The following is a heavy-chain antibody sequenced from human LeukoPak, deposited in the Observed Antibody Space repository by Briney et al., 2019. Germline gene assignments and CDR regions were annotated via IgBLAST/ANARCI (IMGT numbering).Heavy chain of an antibody. Sequence: GASVKVSCKASGYTFTSYYMHWVRQAPGQGLEWMGIINPSGGSTSYAQKFQGRVTMTRDMSTSTVYMELSSLRSEDTAVYYCARGAQTGRITIFGVAPSSPNNWFDPWGQGTLVTASS. CDR3: ARGAQTGRITIFGVAPSSPNNWFDP. J-gene: IGHJ5*02. CDR2: INPSGGST. CDR1: GYTFTSYY. D-gene: IGHD3-3*01. V-gene: IGHV1-46*01.